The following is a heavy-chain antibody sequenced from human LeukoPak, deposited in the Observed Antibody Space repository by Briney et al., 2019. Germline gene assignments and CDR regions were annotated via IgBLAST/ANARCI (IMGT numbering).Heavy chain of an antibody. CDR1: GFTFSSYS. D-gene: IGHD2-21*01. V-gene: IGHV3-23*01. CDR3: AKVADVYSVYYFDS. J-gene: IGHJ4*02. Sequence: GGSLRLSCAASGFTFSSYSMNWVRQAPGKGLEWVSAISGSGGSTYYAGSVKGRFTISRDNSKNILYLQMNILRAEDTALYYCAKVADVYSVYYFDSWGPGTLVTVSS. CDR2: ISGSGGST.